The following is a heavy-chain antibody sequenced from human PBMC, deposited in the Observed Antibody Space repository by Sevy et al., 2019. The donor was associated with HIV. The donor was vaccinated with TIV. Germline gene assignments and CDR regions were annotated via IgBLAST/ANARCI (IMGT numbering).Heavy chain of an antibody. Sequence: GSLRLSCAASGFTFNNYWKTWVRQAPGKGLEWVANIKQDGSDKYYMESVKDRFNISRDNTKNSLYLQLNSLRAEDTAVYYCARSWDYWGQMGYWGQGTLVTVSS. CDR3: ARSWDYWGQMGY. J-gene: IGHJ4*02. V-gene: IGHV3-7*03. CDR1: GFTFNNYW. CDR2: IKQDGSDK. D-gene: IGHD7-27*01.